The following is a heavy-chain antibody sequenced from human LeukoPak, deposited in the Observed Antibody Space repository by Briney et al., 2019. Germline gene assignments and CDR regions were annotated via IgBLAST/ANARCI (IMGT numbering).Heavy chain of an antibody. Sequence: GESLKISCKGSGYSFTSYWIGWVRQMPGKGLEWMGIIYPGDSDTRYSPSFQGQVTISADKSISTAYLQWSSLKASDTAMYYCARHRYCSSTSCYGVFDYWGQGTLVTVSS. CDR3: ARHRYCSSTSCYGVFDY. D-gene: IGHD2-2*01. J-gene: IGHJ4*02. CDR2: IYPGDSDT. V-gene: IGHV5-51*01. CDR1: GYSFTSYW.